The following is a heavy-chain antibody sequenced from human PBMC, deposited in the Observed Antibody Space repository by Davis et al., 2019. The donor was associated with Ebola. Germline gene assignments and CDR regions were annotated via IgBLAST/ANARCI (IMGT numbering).Heavy chain of an antibody. CDR3: ARWIYDYIWGSYRILDYFDY. CDR1: GGSFSGYY. J-gene: IGHJ4*02. V-gene: IGHV4-34*01. Sequence: SETLSLTCAVYGGSFSGYYWSWIRQPPGKGLEWIGEINHSGSTNYNPSLKSRVTISVDTSKNQFSLKLSSVTAADTAVYYCARWIYDYIWGSYRILDYFDYWGQGTLVTVSS. CDR2: INHSGST. D-gene: IGHD3-16*02.